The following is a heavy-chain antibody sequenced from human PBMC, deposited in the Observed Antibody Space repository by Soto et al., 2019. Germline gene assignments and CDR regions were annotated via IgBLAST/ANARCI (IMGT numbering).Heavy chain of an antibody. CDR2: INPKNGGT. CDR3: ARTQGTVPYLGWLDY. V-gene: IGHV1-2*02. CDR1: GYTFTASY. Sequence: GSVKGSFKTSGYTFTASYMHWVRQAPGQGLEWMGWINPKNGGTNYAPKFQGRVTMTRDTSISTDYMELTRVISDDTAVYYCARTQGTVPYLGWLDYWGQGNXVTVSS. D-gene: IGHD2-15*01. J-gene: IGHJ4*02.